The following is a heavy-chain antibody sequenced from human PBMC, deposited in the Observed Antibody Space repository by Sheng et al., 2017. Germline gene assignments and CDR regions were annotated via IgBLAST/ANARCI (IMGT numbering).Heavy chain of an antibody. Sequence: QVQLVQSGAEVRNPGSSVKVSCKTSGGTLSNHVFGWARQAPGQGLEWMGRIIPLVDPTADYAQKLQGRLTNTADKSTNTAYMELSSLTSEDTAVYYCVTDQGGFFDPWGQGTLVTVSS. CDR3: VTDQGGFFDP. CDR1: GGTLSNHV. CDR2: IIPLVDPTA. D-gene: IGHD3-16*01. J-gene: IGHJ5*02. V-gene: IGHV1-69*10.